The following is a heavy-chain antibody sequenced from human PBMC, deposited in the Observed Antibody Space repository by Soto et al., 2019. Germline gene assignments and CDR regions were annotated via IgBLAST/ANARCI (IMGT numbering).Heavy chain of an antibody. J-gene: IGHJ4*02. Sequence: QLQESGPGLVKPSETLSLTCTVSGASISSPTYYWGWIRQSPGKGLEWIGSIYYTGTTHYSPSLKTRVTLSVDTSKMQFSLSLTSVTAADAAIYYCVRQPSRPLAGDDWGQGTLVTVSS. CDR1: GASISSPTYY. CDR3: VRQPSRPLAGDD. CDR2: IYYTGTT. D-gene: IGHD2-2*01. V-gene: IGHV4-39*01.